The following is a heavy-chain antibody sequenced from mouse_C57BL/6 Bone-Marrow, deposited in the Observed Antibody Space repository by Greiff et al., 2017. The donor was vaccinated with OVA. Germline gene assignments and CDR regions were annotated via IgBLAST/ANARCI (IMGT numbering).Heavy chain of an antibody. CDR3: ALLLRYGYFDY. D-gene: IGHD1-1*01. CDR2: ISYDGSN. CDR1: GYSITSGYY. V-gene: IGHV3-6*01. J-gene: IGHJ2*01. Sequence: VQLKESGPGLVKPSQSLSLTCSVTGYSITSGYYWNWIRQFPGNKLEWMGYISYDGSNNYNPSLKNRISITRDTSKNQFFLKLNSVTTEDTATYYCALLLRYGYFDYWGQGTTLTVSS.